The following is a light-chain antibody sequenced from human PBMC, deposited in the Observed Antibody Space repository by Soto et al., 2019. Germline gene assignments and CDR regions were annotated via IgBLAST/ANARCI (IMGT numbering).Light chain of an antibody. Sequence: QSALTQPASVSGSPGQSITISCTGTSSDVSGYNYVSWYQQHPGKAPKLMIYDVSNRPSGVSNRFSGSKSGNTASLTISGLQAEDEADYYCSSYTSSSSLWVFGTGTQLTVL. V-gene: IGLV2-14*01. J-gene: IGLJ1*01. CDR1: SSDVSGYNY. CDR2: DVS. CDR3: SSYTSSSSLWV.